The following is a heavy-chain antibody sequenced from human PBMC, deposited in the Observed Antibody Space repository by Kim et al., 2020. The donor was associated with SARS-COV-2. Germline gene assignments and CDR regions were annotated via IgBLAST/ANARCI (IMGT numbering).Heavy chain of an antibody. J-gene: IGHJ6*02. Sequence: GGSLRLSCAASGFTFSSYAMHWVRQAPGKGLEWVAVISYDGSNKYYADSVKGRFTISRDNSKNTLYLQMNSLRAEDTAVYYCARANPGSYYYGMDVWGQGTTVTVSS. D-gene: IGHD3-10*01. V-gene: IGHV3-30-3*01. CDR2: ISYDGSNK. CDR3: ARANPGSYYYGMDV. CDR1: GFTFSSYA.